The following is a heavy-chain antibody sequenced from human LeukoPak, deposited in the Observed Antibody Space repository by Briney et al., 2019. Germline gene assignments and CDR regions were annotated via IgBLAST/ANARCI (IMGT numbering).Heavy chain of an antibody. CDR3: ARDWELRGWFDP. V-gene: IGHV4-30-4*01. J-gene: IGHJ5*02. Sequence: SETLSLTCTVSGGSISSGDYYWSWIRQPPGKGLEWIGYIYYSGSTYYNPSLKSRVTISVDTSKNRFSLKLSSVTAADTAVYYCARDWELRGWFDPWGQGTLVTVSS. CDR2: IYYSGST. CDR1: GGSISSGDYY. D-gene: IGHD1-26*01.